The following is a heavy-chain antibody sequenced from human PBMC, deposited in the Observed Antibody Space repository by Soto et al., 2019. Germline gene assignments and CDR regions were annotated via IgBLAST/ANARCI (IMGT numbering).Heavy chain of an antibody. V-gene: IGHV3-48*03. Sequence: GGSLRLSCAASGFTFSRYEMNWVRQAPGKGLEWVSYISSSGSTIYYADSVKGRFTISRDNAKNSLYLQMNSLRAEDTAVYYCARTPSGYDWDYYYYGMDVWGQGTTVTVSS. CDR1: GFTFSRYE. D-gene: IGHD5-12*01. CDR3: ARTPSGYDWDYYYYGMDV. CDR2: ISSSGSTI. J-gene: IGHJ6*02.